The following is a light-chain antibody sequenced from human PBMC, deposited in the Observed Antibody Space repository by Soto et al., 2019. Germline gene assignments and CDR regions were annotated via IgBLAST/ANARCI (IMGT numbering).Light chain of an antibody. J-gene: IGKJ1*01. CDR2: GAS. Sequence: EVAMRQSTATLSVSPGAGATLSCRASQGIGDTLAWYQHKPGQAPRLLIYGASNRATGIPDRFIGSGSATEFPITISRLEPEEFAVDDCQQYGSSGTFGQGTKVDIK. CDR3: QQYGSSGT. V-gene: IGKV3-20*01. CDR1: QGIGDT.